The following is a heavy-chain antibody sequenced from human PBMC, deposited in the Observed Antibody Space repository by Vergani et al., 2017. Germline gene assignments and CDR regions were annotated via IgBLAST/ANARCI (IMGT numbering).Heavy chain of an antibody. J-gene: IGHJ4*02. D-gene: IGHD1-14*01. CDR2: VEDSGYF. V-gene: IGHV4-59*01. Sequence: QVQLQESGPGLVRPSETLALTCTVSGGSLSGYYWNWIRQTPGEGLEWIGYVEDSGYFNYNPSLKPRVSMSSDTSNNQFSLMLSSVTVADTAVYYCARSIVSRNPPDYFDNWGQGTLVTVSS. CDR1: GGSLSGYY. CDR3: ARSIVSRNPPDYFDN.